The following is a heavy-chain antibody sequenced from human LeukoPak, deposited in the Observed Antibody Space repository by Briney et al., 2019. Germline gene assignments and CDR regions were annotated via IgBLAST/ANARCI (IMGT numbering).Heavy chain of an antibody. CDR2: ISYSGST. D-gene: IGHD1/OR15-1a*01. CDR3: ARSIIGTRSKFDY. J-gene: IGHJ4*02. CDR1: GGSISTYY. V-gene: IGHV4-59*08. Sequence: SETLSLTCTVSGGSISTYYWSWIRQPPGKGLEWIGYISYSGSTNYNPSLKSRVTISLDTSKNQFALKLSFVTAADTAVYYCARSIIGTRSKFDYWGQGTLVTVSS.